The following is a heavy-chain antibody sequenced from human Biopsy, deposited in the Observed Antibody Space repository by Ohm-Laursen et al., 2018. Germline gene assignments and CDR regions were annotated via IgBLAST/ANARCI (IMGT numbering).Heavy chain of an antibody. D-gene: IGHD2-21*02. CDR3: ARAGDCGSRGAGDY. J-gene: IGHJ4*02. V-gene: IGHV3-64*01. Sequence: SLRLSCAASGFLFSRHAMHWVRQAPGKGLEYVSAISNTGDGTYYANSVKGRLTVSRDNSGNRLYLQMDSLRIEDTAIYFCARAGDCGSRGAGDYWGRGTLVTVSS. CDR1: GFLFSRHA. CDR2: ISNTGDGT.